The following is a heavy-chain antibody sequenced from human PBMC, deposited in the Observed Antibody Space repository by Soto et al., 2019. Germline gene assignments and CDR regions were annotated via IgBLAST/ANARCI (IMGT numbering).Heavy chain of an antibody. CDR3: AAGPQDRYNWNACLI. Sequence: GASVKVSCKASGFTFTSSAMQWVRQARGQRLEWIGWIVVGSDNTNYAQKFQERVTITRDMSTSTAYMELSSLRSEDTAVYYCAAGPQDRYNWNACLIWGQGTLVTVSS. CDR1: GFTFTSSA. CDR2: IVVGSDNT. V-gene: IGHV1-58*02. D-gene: IGHD1-20*01. J-gene: IGHJ4*02.